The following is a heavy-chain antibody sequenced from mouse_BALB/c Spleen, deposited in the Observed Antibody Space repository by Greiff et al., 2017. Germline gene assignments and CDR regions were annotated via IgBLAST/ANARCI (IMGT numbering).Heavy chain of an antibody. J-gene: IGHJ1*01. CDR1: GYTFTSYW. D-gene: IGHD1-1*01. CDR3: ARGTTVVDWYFDV. V-gene: IGHV1-87*01. Sequence: VQLQQSGAELARPGASVKLSCKASGYTFTSYWMQWVKQRPGQGLEWIGAIYPGDGDTRYTQKFKGKATLTADKSSSTAYMQLSSLASEDSAVYYCARGTTVVDWYFDVWGAGTTVTVSS. CDR2: IYPGDGDT.